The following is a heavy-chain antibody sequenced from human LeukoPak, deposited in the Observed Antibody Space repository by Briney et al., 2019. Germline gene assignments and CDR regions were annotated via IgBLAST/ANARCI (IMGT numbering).Heavy chain of an antibody. CDR2: IYYSGST. J-gene: IGHJ4*02. CDR3: ASIGGGSGYYYEYYFDY. Sequence: PSETLSLTCTVSGGSISSYYWSWIRQPPGKGLRGFGYIYYSGSTNYDPSLKSRVTISVDTSKNQFSLKLSSVTAADTAVYYCASIGGGSGYYYEYYFDYWGQGTLVTVSS. CDR1: GGSISSYY. V-gene: IGHV4-59*08. D-gene: IGHD3-22*01.